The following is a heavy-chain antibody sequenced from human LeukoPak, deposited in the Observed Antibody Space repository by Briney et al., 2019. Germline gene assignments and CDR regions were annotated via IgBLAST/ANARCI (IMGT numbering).Heavy chain of an antibody. CDR3: ARDENGMDV. V-gene: IGHV4-59*01. CDR2: IYYSGST. Sequence: SETLSLTCTVSGGSISSNYWSWIRQPPGKGLEWIGYIYYSGSTNYNPSLKSRVTISVDTSKNQFSLKLSSVTAADTAVYYCARDENGMDVWGQGTTVTVSS. J-gene: IGHJ6*02. CDR1: GGSISSNY.